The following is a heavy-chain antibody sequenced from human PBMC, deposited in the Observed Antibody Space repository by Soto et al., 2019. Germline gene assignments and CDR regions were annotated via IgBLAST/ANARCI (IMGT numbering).Heavy chain of an antibody. V-gene: IGHV5-51*01. D-gene: IGHD2-15*01. CDR2: IYPSDSDI. J-gene: IGHJ4*02. CDR3: VRSGTSSGRFSDY. CDR1: GYTFTSYW. Sequence: GESLKISCKGSGYTFTSYWIGWVRQMPGEGLEWMGVIYPSDSDIRYSPSFQGKVTISADKSTTTAYLQWSSLKAADTAMYYCVRSGTSSGRFSDYWGQGTLVTVSS.